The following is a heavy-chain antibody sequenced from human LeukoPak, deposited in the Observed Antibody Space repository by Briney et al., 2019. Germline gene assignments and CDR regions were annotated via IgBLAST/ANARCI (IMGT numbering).Heavy chain of an antibody. CDR2: ISGSGGST. J-gene: IGHJ4*02. V-gene: IGHV3-23*01. CDR3: AKVPTARYFDWLSPWIFDY. D-gene: IGHD3-9*01. CDR1: GFTFSSYA. Sequence: PGGSLRLSCAASGFTFSSYAMSWVRQAPGKGLEWVSAISGSGGSTYYADSVKGRFTISRDNSKNTLYLQMNSLGAEDTAVYYCAKVPTARYFDWLSPWIFDYWGQGTLVTVSS.